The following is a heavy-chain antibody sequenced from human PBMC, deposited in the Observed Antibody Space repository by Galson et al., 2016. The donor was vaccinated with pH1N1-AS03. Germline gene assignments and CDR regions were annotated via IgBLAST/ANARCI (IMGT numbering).Heavy chain of an antibody. V-gene: IGHV1-18*01. CDR2: ISAYSGNT. J-gene: IGHJ4*01. CDR3: ARDLRSDFGNSFVAAAQFGRY. D-gene: IGHD4/OR15-4a*01. CDR1: GYTFTNFG. Sequence: SGYTFTNFGINWVRQAPGQGLEWLGWISAYSGNTDYSQTLQGRVSMTTDPSTSTAYMELAGLTSADTAIYYCARDLRSDFGNSFVAAAQFGRYWGQGTLVIVSS.